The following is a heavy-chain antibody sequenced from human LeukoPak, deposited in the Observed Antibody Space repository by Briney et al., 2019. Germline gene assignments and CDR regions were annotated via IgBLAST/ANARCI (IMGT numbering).Heavy chain of an antibody. V-gene: IGHV3-53*01. CDR2: IYDDGRT. J-gene: IGHJ4*02. Sequence: TGGSLRLSCTVSGFTVSTTLMDWVRQAPGKGLEWVSLIYDDGRTVYADSVRGRFTISRDNSKNSLYLQMNTVRAEDTAVYYCVKGPRPDITVAHTVENWGQGTLVTVSA. CDR1: GFTVSTTL. CDR3: VKGPRPDITVAHTVEN. D-gene: IGHD6-19*01.